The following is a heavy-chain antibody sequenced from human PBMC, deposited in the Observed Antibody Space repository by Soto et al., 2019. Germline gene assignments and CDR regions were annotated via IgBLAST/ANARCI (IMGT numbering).Heavy chain of an antibody. V-gene: IGHV3-23*01. CDR1: GFTFSIYA. D-gene: IGHD3-22*01. Sequence: GSLRLSCAASGFTFSIYAMNWVRQAPWKGLEWVSGISASGGSTYYADSVKGRFTISRDNSKKTLYLQMDSLRAEDTAVYYCYYYDSSDYGYNWFDPWGQGTLVTVSS. J-gene: IGHJ5*02. CDR2: ISASGGST. CDR3: YYYDSSDYGYNWFDP.